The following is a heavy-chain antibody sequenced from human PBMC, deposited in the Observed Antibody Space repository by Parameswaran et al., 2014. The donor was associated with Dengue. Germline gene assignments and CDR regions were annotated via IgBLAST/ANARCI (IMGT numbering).Heavy chain of an antibody. CDR3: ARGVDGSSSIRFDP. CDR2: IYHTGTT. J-gene: IGHJ5*02. D-gene: IGHD3-10*01. Sequence: RWIRQPPGKGLDWIGEIYHTGTTNYNPSLKSRVLISVDKSKNQFSLELNSMTAADTGVYYCARGVDGSSSIRFDPWGQGNPWSPSPQ. V-gene: IGHV4-4*02.